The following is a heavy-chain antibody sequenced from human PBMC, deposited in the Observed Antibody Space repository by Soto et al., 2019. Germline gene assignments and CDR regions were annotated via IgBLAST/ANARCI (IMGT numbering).Heavy chain of an antibody. Sequence: ASVKVSCKASGYTFTGYYMHWVRQAPGQGLEWMGWINPNSGGTNYAQKFQGRVTMTRDTSISTAYMELSRLRSDDTAVYYCALIFRFLEWLSLDYWGQGNLVTVSS. V-gene: IGHV1-2*02. CDR1: GYTFTGYY. D-gene: IGHD3-3*01. CDR3: ALIFRFLEWLSLDY. CDR2: INPNSGGT. J-gene: IGHJ4*02.